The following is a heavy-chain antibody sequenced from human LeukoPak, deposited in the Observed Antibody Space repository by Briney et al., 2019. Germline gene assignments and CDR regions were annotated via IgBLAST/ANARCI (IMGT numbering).Heavy chain of an antibody. CDR2: ISANGGTT. V-gene: IGHV3-23*01. D-gene: IGHD4-23*01. Sequence: GGSLRLSCGVSGFFLTAYAMSWVRQAPGDGREWVSTISANGGTTYYADSVKGRFTISRDNSKKTIYLQMSSLKVEDTAVYYCAKRQGSTVEGNWYVDYWGRGSLVTVSS. CDR1: GFFLTAYA. J-gene: IGHJ2*01. CDR3: AKRQGSTVEGNWYVDY.